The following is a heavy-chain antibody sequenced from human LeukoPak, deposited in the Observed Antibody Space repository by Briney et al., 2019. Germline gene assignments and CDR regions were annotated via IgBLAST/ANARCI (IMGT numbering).Heavy chain of an antibody. D-gene: IGHD3-22*01. V-gene: IGHV4-39*01. CDR1: GGSISSSTHY. CDR2: MYNSGSI. Sequence: SGTLSLTCTVSGGSISSSTHYWGWIRQSPGKGLEWIGSMYNSGSISYNPSLRSRVTITVDTSKNQFSLNFNSVTAADTALYFCARNETSGYFDIWGQGTMVTVSS. J-gene: IGHJ3*02. CDR3: ARNETSGYFDI.